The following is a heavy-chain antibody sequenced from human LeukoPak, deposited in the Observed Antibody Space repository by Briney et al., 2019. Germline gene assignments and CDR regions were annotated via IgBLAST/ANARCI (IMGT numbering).Heavy chain of an antibody. D-gene: IGHD3-10*01. CDR1: GYSISSGYY. J-gene: IGHJ4*02. CDR2: IYHSGST. V-gene: IGHV4-38-2*02. CDR3: ARGVYGSGSYYNSYYFDY. Sequence: SETLSLTCTVSGYSISSGYYWGWIRQPPGKGLEWIGSIYHSGSTYYNPSLKSRVTISVDTSKNQFSLKLSSVTAADTAVYYCARGVYGSGSYYNSYYFDYWGQGTLVTVSS.